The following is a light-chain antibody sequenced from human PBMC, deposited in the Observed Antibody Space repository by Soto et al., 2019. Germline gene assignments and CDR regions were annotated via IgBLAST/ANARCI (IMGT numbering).Light chain of an antibody. CDR3: CSYTSSILYV. J-gene: IGLJ1*01. CDR1: SSDVGGYNY. CDR2: EVS. V-gene: IGLV2-14*01. Sequence: QSALTQPASVSGSPGQSITISCTGTSSDVGGYNYVSWYQQHPGKAPKLMIYEVSNRPSGVSNRFSGSKSGNTASLTISGLQAEDEADYYCCSYTSSILYVLGTGTKVTV.